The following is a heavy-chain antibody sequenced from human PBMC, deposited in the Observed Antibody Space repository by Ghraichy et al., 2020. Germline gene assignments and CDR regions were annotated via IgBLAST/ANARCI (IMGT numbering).Heavy chain of an antibody. V-gene: IGHV3-23*01. CDR3: AKVPPSDIVVVPAAGEY. CDR1: GFTFSSYA. CDR2: ISGSGGST. J-gene: IGHJ4*02. Sequence: GESLNISCAASGFTFSSYAMSWVRQAPGKVLEWVSAISGSGGSTYYADSVKGRFTISRDNSKNTLYLQMNSLRAEDTAVYYCAKVPPSDIVVVPAAGEYWGQGTLVTVSS. D-gene: IGHD2-2*01.